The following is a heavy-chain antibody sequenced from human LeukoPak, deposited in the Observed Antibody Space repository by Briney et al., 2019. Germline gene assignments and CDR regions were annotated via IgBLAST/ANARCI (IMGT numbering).Heavy chain of an antibody. CDR1: GYTFTSYD. Sequence: ASVKVSCKAPGYTFTSYDINWVRQATGQGLEWMGWMNPNSGNTGYAQKFQGRVTMTRNTSISTAYMELSSLRSEDTAVYYCARGKKQWLVLTYFDYWGQGTLVTVSS. V-gene: IGHV1-8*01. J-gene: IGHJ4*02. CDR3: ARGKKQWLVLTYFDY. CDR2: MNPNSGNT. D-gene: IGHD6-19*01.